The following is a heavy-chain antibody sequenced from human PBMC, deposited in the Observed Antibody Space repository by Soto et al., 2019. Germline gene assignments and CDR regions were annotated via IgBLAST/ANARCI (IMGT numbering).Heavy chain of an antibody. V-gene: IGHV1-8*02. D-gene: IGHD1-26*01. J-gene: IGHJ4*02. CDR3: ARGVTAGVDY. CDR1: GYSFTSLD. CDR2: VQPSSGRT. Sequence: SVKVSCKASGYSFTSLDINWVRQTTGQGLEWMGWVQPSSGRTGYAQKFQGRVTMTRDTSINTAYMELSSLTSDDTAFYYCARGVTAGVDYWGQGTLVTVSS.